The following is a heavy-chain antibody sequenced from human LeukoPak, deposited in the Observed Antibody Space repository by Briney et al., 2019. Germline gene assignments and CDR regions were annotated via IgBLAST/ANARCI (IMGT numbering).Heavy chain of an antibody. CDR3: ARDVEYDFWSGTTRLNWFDP. Sequence: SETLSLTCTVSGGSISSYYWSWIRRPAGKGLEWIGRIYTSGSTNYNPSLKSRATMSVDTSKNQFSLKLSSVTAADTAVYYCARDVEYDFWSGTTRLNWFDPWGQGTLVTVSS. V-gene: IGHV4-4*07. D-gene: IGHD3-3*01. CDR1: GGSISSYY. CDR2: IYTSGST. J-gene: IGHJ5*02.